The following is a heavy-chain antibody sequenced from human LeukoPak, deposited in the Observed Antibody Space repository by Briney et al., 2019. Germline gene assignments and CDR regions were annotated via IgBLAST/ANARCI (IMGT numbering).Heavy chain of an antibody. Sequence: ASVKVSCKASGYTFTSYAMNWVRQAPGQGLEWMGWINTNTGNPTYAQGFTGRFVFSLDTSVSTAYLQISSLKAEDTAVYYCARGLRNLWFGESALRGPWGQGTLVTVSS. V-gene: IGHV7-4-1*02. CDR1: GYTFTSYA. J-gene: IGHJ5*02. D-gene: IGHD3-10*01. CDR3: ARGLRNLWFGESALRGP. CDR2: INTNTGNP.